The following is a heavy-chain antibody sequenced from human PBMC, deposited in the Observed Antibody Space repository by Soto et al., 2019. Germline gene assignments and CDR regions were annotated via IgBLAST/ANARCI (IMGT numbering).Heavy chain of an antibody. J-gene: IGHJ6*03. CDR3: AKDLGGPLCSSTSCYGLPYYYYYMDG. CDR2: ISGSGGST. D-gene: IGHD2-2*01. Sequence: GGSLRLSCAASGFTFSSYAMSWVRQAPGKGLEWVSAISGSGGSTYYADSVKGRFTISRDNSKNTLYLQMNSLRAEDTAVYYCAKDLGGPLCSSTSCYGLPYYYYYMDGWGKGTTVTVSS. V-gene: IGHV3-23*01. CDR1: GFTFSSYA.